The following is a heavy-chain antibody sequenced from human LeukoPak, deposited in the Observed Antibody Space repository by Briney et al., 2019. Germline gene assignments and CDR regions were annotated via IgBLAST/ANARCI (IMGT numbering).Heavy chain of an antibody. J-gene: IGHJ4*02. V-gene: IGHV5-51*01. CDR2: IYPGDSDT. Sequence: GESLQISCKGPGYSFTSYWIGWVRQMPGKGLEWMGIIYPGDSDTRYSPSFQGQVTISADKSISTAYLQWSSLKASDTAMYYCAREGRYCSGGSCFHFDYWGQGTLVTVSS. CDR3: AREGRYCSGGSCFHFDY. CDR1: GYSFTSYW. D-gene: IGHD2-15*01.